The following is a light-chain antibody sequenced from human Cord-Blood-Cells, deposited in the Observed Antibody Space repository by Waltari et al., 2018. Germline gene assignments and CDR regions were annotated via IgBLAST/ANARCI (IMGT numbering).Light chain of an antibody. V-gene: IGLV4-69*01. CDR2: LNSDGSH. CDR1: SGHSSHA. J-gene: IGLJ3*02. CDR3: QTWGTGIHV. Sequence: QLVLTQSPSASASLGASVKLTCTLTSGHSSHAIAWHQQQPEKGPRYLMKLNSDGSHSKGDGIPDRFSGSSSGAERYLTISSLQSEDEADYYCQTWGTGIHVFGGGTKLTVL.